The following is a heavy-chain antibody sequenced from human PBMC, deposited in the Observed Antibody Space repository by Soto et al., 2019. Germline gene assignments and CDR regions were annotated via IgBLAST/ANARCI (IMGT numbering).Heavy chain of an antibody. CDR2: ISGSGGTT. CDR3: AKDSWAIFWVPAREYYAMDV. J-gene: IGHJ6*02. V-gene: IGHV3-23*01. D-gene: IGHD3-3*01. Sequence: GGSLRLSCVASGFTFENYAMSWVRQAPGKGLEWVSAISGSGGTTYYSDSVKGRFTISRDNSKNTVYLQMNDLRVEDAAEYFCAKDSWAIFWVPAREYYAMDVWSQGTTVTVSS. CDR1: GFTFENYA.